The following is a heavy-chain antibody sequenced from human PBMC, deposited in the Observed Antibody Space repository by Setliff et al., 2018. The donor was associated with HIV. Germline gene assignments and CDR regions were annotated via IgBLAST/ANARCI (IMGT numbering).Heavy chain of an antibody. CDR3: SRQGYLGSGNPIPFDY. V-gene: IGHV4-38-2*02. CDR1: GDSITRGSY. J-gene: IGHJ4*02. D-gene: IGHD3-10*01. CDR2: ISHSGST. Sequence: PSETLSLTCTVSGDSITRGSYWGWVRQPPGKGLEWIGCISHSGSTYYNPSRKSRLILSIDASAGRFSLKLTSVAATDTAVYYCSRQGYLGSGNPIPFDYWGPGTLVTVSS.